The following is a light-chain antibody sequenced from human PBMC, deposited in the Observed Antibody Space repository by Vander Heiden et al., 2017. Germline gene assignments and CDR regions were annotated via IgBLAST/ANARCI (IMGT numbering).Light chain of an antibody. J-gene: IGKJ2*03. CDR1: QSISKY. CDR3: QQRSYYYS. CDR2: DAA. V-gene: IGKV3-11*01. Sequence: EIVLTQSPATLSLSPGERATLSCRASQSISKYLGWFQQKPGQAPRLLIYDAANRATGIPARFSGSGSGTDFTLTSSSLEPEDSAVYYWQQRSYYYSFGQGTKLEIK.